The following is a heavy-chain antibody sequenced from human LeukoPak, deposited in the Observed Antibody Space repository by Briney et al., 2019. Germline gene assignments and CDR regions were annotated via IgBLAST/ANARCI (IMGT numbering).Heavy chain of an antibody. J-gene: IGHJ4*02. Sequence: PGGSLRLSCAASGFTFSSSAMSWVRQAPGKGLEWVAAISDTGRLSYCADSVNGRFTISRDNSKNTLSLQMNSLRAADTAVYYCAKANNGGSYYPPYWGQGTLVTVSS. CDR3: AKANNGGSYYPPY. V-gene: IGHV3-23*01. CDR1: GFTFSSSA. D-gene: IGHD1-26*01. CDR2: ISDTGRLS.